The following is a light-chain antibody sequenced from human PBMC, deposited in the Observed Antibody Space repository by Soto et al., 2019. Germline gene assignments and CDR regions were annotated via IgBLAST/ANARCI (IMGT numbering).Light chain of an antibody. J-gene: IGKJ2*01. V-gene: IGKV3D-15*01. Sequence: VTTQSPASLSVSLGERVTLSCRASQPVTTNLAWYQLRPGLAPRLLIYGASTRATGIPARFSGNGSGTEFTLTINNLQSEDSAIYYCQQYNNWPRHTFGPGTKLEIK. CDR3: QQYNNWPRHT. CDR1: QPVTTN. CDR2: GAS.